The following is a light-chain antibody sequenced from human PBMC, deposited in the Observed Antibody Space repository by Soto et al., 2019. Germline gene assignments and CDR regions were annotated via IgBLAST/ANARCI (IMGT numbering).Light chain of an antibody. CDR2: RNN. Sequence: QPVLTQPPSASGTPGQRVTVSCSGSNSNIGSNAVNWYQQIPGTAPKLLIYRNNQRPSGVPDRFSGSKTGTSASLAISGLQSEDEADYYCAAWDDSLNGHVVFGGGTKVTVL. CDR3: AAWDDSLNGHVV. V-gene: IGLV1-44*01. CDR1: NSNIGSNA. J-gene: IGLJ2*01.